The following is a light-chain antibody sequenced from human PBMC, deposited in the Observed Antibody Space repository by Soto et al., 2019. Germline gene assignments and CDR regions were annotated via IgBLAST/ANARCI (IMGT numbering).Light chain of an antibody. CDR1: QGVSSY. CDR2: DAS. J-gene: IGKJ5*01. V-gene: IGKV3D-11*01. CDR3: HHRFNWPVT. Sequence: EIVFPQSPATLSLSPGERATLSCRASQGVSSYLAWYQQKPGQAPRLLIYDASNRATGIPARFSGSGPGTDFTLTISSLEPEDSAVYYCHHRFNWPVTFGQGTRLEIK.